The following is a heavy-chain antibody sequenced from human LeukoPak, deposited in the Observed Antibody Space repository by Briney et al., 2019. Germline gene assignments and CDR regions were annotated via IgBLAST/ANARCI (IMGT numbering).Heavy chain of an antibody. CDR3: ARDTYYYDSSGYFSVNYFDY. J-gene: IGHJ4*02. D-gene: IGHD3-22*01. CDR1: GGSISSYY. V-gene: IGHV4-4*07. CDR2: IYTSGCT. Sequence: SETLSLTCTVSGGSISSYYWSWIRQPAGKGLEWIGRIYTSGCTNYNPSLKSRVTMSVDTSKNQFSLKLSSVTAADTAVYYCARDTYYYDSSGYFSVNYFDYWGQGTLVTVSS.